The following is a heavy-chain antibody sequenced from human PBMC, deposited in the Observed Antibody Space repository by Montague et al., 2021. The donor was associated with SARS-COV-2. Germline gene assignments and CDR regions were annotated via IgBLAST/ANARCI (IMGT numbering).Heavy chain of an antibody. J-gene: IGHJ4*02. CDR1: GGSISTYY. CDR3: ARGGWELRVGDYYFDY. V-gene: IGHV4-59*01. CDR2: IYYTWST. Sequence: SETLSLTCTVSGGSISTYYWSWIRQPPGKGMEWNGNIYYTWSTNYNSSLKSRLTISVDTSENQISLKVNSVTPAATAVSYCARGGWELRVGDYYFDYWGQGTLVTVSS. D-gene: IGHD1-26*01.